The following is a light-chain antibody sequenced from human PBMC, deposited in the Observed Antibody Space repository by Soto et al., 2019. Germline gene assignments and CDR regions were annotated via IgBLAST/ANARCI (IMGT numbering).Light chain of an antibody. CDR1: QSISSW. CDR2: KAS. CDR3: QQYNSFPT. V-gene: IGKV1-5*03. J-gene: IGKJ1*01. Sequence: DIQMTQSPSTLSASVGDIVTITCRASQSISSWLAWYQQKPGKDPKLLIYKASSLESGVPSRFSGSETGTEFTLTISSLQPDDFATYYRQQYNSFPTFGQGTKVEIK.